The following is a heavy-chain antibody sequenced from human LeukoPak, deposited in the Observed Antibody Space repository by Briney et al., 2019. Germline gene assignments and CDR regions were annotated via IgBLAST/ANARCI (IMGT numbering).Heavy chain of an antibody. CDR2: IYYSGST. CDR1: GGSISSGDYY. V-gene: IGHV4-61*03. Sequence: SETLSLTCTVSGGSISSGDYYWSWIRQPPGKGLEWIGYIYYSGSTNYNPSLKSRVTISVDTSKNHFSLKLSSVTAADTAVYYCARNYYYDSSRSVDAFDIWGQGTMVTVSS. CDR3: ARNYYYDSSRSVDAFDI. J-gene: IGHJ3*02. D-gene: IGHD3-22*01.